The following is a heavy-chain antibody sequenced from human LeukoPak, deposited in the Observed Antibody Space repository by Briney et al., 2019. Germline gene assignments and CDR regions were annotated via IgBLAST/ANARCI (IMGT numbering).Heavy chain of an antibody. CDR3: ARDLGWYFDL. V-gene: IGHV3-21*01. Sequence: GGSLRLSCAASGFTFSSYALSWVRQAPGKGLEWVSSISSSSSYIYYADSVKGRFTISRDNAKNSLYLQMNSLRAEDTAVYYCARDLGWYFDLWGRGTLVTVSS. J-gene: IGHJ2*01. CDR2: ISSSSSYI. CDR1: GFTFSSYA.